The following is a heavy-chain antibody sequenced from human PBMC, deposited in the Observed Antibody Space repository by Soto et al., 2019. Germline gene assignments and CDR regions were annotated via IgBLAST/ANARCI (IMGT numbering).Heavy chain of an antibody. J-gene: IGHJ4*02. V-gene: IGHV4-39*01. Sequence: SETLSLTCTVSGGSISSSSYYWGWIRQPPGKGLEWIGSIYYSGSTYYNPSLKSRVTISVDTSKNQFSLKLSSVTAADTAVYYCARLRITGTTSYFDYWSQGTLDTVSA. D-gene: IGHD1-7*01. CDR2: IYYSGST. CDR1: GGSISSSSYY. CDR3: ARLRITGTTSYFDY.